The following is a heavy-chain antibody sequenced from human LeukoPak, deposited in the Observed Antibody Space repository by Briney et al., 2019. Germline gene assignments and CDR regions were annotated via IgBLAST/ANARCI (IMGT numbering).Heavy chain of an antibody. Sequence: PGGSLRLSCAAAGFIFRNYWMGWVRQAPGKGLEWVANINEDGSEKYYVDSVKGRFTISRDNAKNSLYLQMNILRAEDTAVYYCARGHLGYCTNGVCYRKRDWFDPWGQGTLVTVSS. CDR1: GFIFRNYW. J-gene: IGHJ5*02. V-gene: IGHV3-7*01. D-gene: IGHD2-8*01. CDR2: INEDGSEK. CDR3: ARGHLGYCTNGVCYRKRDWFDP.